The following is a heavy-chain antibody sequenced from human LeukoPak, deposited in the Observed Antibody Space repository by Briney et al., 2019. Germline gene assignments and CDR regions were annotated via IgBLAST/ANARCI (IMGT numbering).Heavy chain of an antibody. CDR3: ARDKYGDYGGWFAP. D-gene: IGHD4-17*01. J-gene: IGHJ5*01. CDR1: GYTFTGYY. V-gene: IGHV1-2*02. CDR2: VNPNSGGT. Sequence: ASVKVSCKASGYTFTGYYMHWVRQAPGQGHEWMGWVNPNSGGTNYAQKFQGRVTMTSDTSISTANMEMSRLTSDHAAVYYCARDKYGDYGGWFAPWGQGTLVTVSS.